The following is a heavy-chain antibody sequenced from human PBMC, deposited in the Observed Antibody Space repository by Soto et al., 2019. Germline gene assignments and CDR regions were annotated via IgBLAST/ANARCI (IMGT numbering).Heavy chain of an antibody. CDR3: AEASRYSGSCIDY. V-gene: IGHV3-30*18. J-gene: IGHJ4*02. CDR1: GFTFSSYG. Sequence: QVQLVESGGGVVQPGRSLRLSCAASGFTFSSYGMHWVRQAPGKRLEWVAVISYDGSNNYYADSVKGRFTISRDNSKNTLYLQMNSLRAEDTAVYYCAEASRYSGSCIDYWGQGTLVTVSS. D-gene: IGHD1-26*01. CDR2: ISYDGSNN.